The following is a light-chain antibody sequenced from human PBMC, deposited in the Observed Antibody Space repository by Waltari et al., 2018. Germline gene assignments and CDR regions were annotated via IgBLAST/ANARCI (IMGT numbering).Light chain of an antibody. CDR3: RTCATGIRV. CDR1: SGHSNYA. Sequence: QLVLTQSPSASASLGASVKLTCTLSSGHSNYAIAWHQQQPEKGPRYLMKLNSDGTHNKGDGIPYRFSGAGSGAERYLTISSLQSEDEADYYCRTCATGIRVCGGGTELTVL. V-gene: IGLV4-69*01. J-gene: IGLJ3*02. CDR2: LNSDGTH.